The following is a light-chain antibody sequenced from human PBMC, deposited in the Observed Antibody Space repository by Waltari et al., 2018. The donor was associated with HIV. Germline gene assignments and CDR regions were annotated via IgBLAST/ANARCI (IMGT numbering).Light chain of an antibody. Sequence: HLVLTQSPSASASLGASVTLTCTLLRGHSIYAIACFQQQPDTGPRYLMKLNSDDSHSKGDGIPERFSGSNSGAERSLTITGIQAGDEADYYCQTWGSGLRVFGGGTKLTVL. J-gene: IGLJ3*02. CDR1: RGHSIYA. V-gene: IGLV4-69*01. CDR2: LNSDDSH. CDR3: QTWGSGLRV.